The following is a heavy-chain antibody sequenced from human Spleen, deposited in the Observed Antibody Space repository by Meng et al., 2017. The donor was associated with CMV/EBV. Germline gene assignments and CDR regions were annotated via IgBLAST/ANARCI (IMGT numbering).Heavy chain of an antibody. J-gene: IGHJ2*01. CDR2: ISYDGSNN. CDR3: ARGGPSYAGGWWYFDL. D-gene: IGHD1-14*01. Sequence: SGFSFSHYAMYWVRQAPAKGLEWVAVISYDGSNNYYADSVKGRFTISRDNSKNILYLQMNSLRAEDTALYYCARGGPSYAGGWWYFDLWGRGTLVTVSS. CDR1: GFSFSHYA. V-gene: IGHV3-30-3*01.